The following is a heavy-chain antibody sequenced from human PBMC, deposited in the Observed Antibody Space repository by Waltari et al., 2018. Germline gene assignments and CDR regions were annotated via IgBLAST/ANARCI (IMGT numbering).Heavy chain of an antibody. V-gene: IGHV4-38-2*01. CDR3: ARPDYYDSSGINAFDI. CDR2: IYHSGST. D-gene: IGHD3-22*01. Sequence: QVQLQESGPGLVKPSETLSLTCAVSGYSISSGYYWGWIRQPPGKGLEWIGSIYHSGSTYYNPSLKSRVTISVDTSKNQFSLKLSSVTAADTAVYYCARPDYYDSSGINAFDIWGQGTMVTVSS. J-gene: IGHJ3*02. CDR1: GYSISSGYY.